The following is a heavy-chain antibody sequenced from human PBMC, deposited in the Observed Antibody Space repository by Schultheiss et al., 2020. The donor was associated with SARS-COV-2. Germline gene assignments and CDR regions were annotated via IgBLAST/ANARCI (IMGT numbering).Heavy chain of an antibody. J-gene: IGHJ6*02. CDR3: AKDEIGYCSSTSCYTSGMDV. CDR2: ISGSGGST. D-gene: IGHD2-2*02. Sequence: GGSLRLSCAASGFTFSSYWMHWVRQAPGKGLEWVSAISGSGGSTYYADSVKGRFTISRDNSKNTLYLQMNSLRAEDTAVYYCAKDEIGYCSSTSCYTSGMDVWGQGTTVTVSS. CDR1: GFTFSSYW. V-gene: IGHV3-23*01.